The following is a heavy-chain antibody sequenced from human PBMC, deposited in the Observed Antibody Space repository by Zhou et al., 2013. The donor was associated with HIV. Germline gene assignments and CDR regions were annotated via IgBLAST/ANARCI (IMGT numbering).Heavy chain of an antibody. V-gene: IGHV1-69*13. J-gene: IGHJ6*03. CDR1: GDRFGTYA. CDR3: ARVPRSGAYYYYYMDV. CDR2: LIPLSGVL. Sequence: QVQLVQSGAEVKKPGSSVRVSCRASGDRFGTYAMNWVRQAPGQGLEWMGRLIPLSGVLNSAPKFQGRLSLTADVSTSTAYMELTSLTSEDTAVYFCARVPRSGAYYYYYMDVWGQGTTVTVSS. D-gene: IGHD2-21*01.